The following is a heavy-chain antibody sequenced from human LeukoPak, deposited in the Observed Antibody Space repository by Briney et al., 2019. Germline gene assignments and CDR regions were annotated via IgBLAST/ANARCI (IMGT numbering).Heavy chain of an antibody. J-gene: IGHJ6*04. V-gene: IGHV4-34*01. CDR3: ARAPRSIRYYYYGMDV. CDR1: GGSFSGCY. Sequence: SETLSLTCAVYGGSFSGCYWSWIRQPPGKGLEWIGEINHSGSTNYNPSLKSRVTISVDTSKNQFSLKLSSVTAADTAVYYCARAPRSIRYYYYGMDVWGKGTTVTVSS. D-gene: IGHD6-6*01. CDR2: INHSGST.